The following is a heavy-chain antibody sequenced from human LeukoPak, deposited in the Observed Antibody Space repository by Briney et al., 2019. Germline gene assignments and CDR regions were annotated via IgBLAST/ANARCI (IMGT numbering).Heavy chain of an antibody. CDR2: IKQDGGEK. CDR3: ARSSKAESTRYSSGWYSGPPYYYGMDV. D-gene: IGHD6-19*01. Sequence: GGSLRLSCAASGFTFSSYWMSWVRQAPGKGPEWAANIKQDGGEKYYVDSVKGRFTISRDEAKNSLYLQMNSLRAEDTAVYYCARSSKAESTRYSSGWYSGPPYYYGMDVWGQGTTVTVSS. V-gene: IGHV3-7*05. J-gene: IGHJ6*02. CDR1: GFTFSSYW.